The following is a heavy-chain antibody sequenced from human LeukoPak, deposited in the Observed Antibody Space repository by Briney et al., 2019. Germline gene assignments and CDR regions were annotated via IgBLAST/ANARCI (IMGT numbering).Heavy chain of an antibody. V-gene: IGHV4-34*01. CDR1: GGSFSGYY. D-gene: IGHD3-3*01. CDR3: ARSRITIFGVVISGFDY. CDR2: INHSGST. Sequence: SETLSLTCAVYGGSFSGYYWSWIRQPPGKGLEWIGEINHSGSTNYNPSLKSRVTISVDTSKNQFSLKLSSVTAADTAVYYCARSRITIFGVVISGFDYWGQGTLVTVSS. J-gene: IGHJ4*02.